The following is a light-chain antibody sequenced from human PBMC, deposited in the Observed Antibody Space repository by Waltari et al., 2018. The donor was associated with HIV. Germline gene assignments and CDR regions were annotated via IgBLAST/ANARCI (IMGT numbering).Light chain of an antibody. CDR2: DND. CDR3: GTWDSSLNAGV. Sequence: QSMLTQPPSVSAAPGQKVTISCSRSSPNLGNDFVSWYQHLPGAAPKLVIYDNDNRPSGIPDRFSGSKSGASATLVITELQTGDEGDYYCGTWDSSLNAGVFGGGTKLTVL. J-gene: IGLJ3*02. CDR1: SPNLGNDF. V-gene: IGLV1-51*01.